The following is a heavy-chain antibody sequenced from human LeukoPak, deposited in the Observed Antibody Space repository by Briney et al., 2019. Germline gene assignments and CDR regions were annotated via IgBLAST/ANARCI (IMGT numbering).Heavy chain of an antibody. Sequence: GGSLRLSCKASGFTFSSYTMNWVRQAPGKGLEWISWISSSLTTYYADSVKGRFTSSRDNAKNSLYLQMNSLRAEDTAVYYCAKEPEWELPVYWGQGTLVTVSS. CDR3: AKEPEWELPVY. D-gene: IGHD3-10*01. V-gene: IGHV3-48*01. CDR2: ISSSLTT. CDR1: GFTFSSYT. J-gene: IGHJ4*02.